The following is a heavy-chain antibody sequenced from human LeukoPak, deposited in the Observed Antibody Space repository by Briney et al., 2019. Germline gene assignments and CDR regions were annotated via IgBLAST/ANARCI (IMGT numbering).Heavy chain of an antibody. J-gene: IGHJ4*02. CDR3: AREIAAAGFDY. CDR1: GGSISSYY. Sequence: SETLSLTCTVSGGSISSYYWSWIRQPPGKGLVWIGYIYYSGSTNYNPSLKSRVTISVDTSKNQFSLKLSSVTAADTAVYYCAREIAAAGFDYWGQGTLVTVSS. CDR2: IYYSGST. V-gene: IGHV4-59*01. D-gene: IGHD6-13*01.